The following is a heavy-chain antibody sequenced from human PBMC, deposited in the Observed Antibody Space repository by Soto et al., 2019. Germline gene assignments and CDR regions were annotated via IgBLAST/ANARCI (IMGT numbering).Heavy chain of an antibody. V-gene: IGHV3-9*01. CDR3: ARSGEFSASDDVGF. CDR2: ISWNSGRI. Sequence: EVQLVQYGGGWVQPGRSLRLSCGASGFTFDAYGMHWVRQAPGKGLEWVSSISWNSGRIGYADSVKGRFTISRDNVKNSLYRQMNRLRAEDTAVYYCARSGEFSASDDVGFWGQGTLVTVAS. J-gene: IGHJ4*02. CDR1: GFTFDAYG. D-gene: IGHD1-1*01.